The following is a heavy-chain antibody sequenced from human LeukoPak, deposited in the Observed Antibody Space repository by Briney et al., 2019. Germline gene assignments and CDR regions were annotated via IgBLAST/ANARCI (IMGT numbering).Heavy chain of an antibody. CDR3: VRTVIPGWFDP. D-gene: IGHD4-17*01. CDR2: IYYSGST. J-gene: IGHJ5*02. Sequence: KSSETLSLTCTVSGGSISSSSYYWGWIRQPPGKGLEWIGNIYYSGSTYYNPSLKSRVTISVDTSKNQFSLKLSSVTAADTAVYYCVRTVIPGWFDPWGQGTLVTVSS. V-gene: IGHV4-39*07. CDR1: GGSISSSSYY.